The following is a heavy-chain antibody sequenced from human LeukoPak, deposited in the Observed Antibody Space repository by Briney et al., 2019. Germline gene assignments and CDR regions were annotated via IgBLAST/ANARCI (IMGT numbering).Heavy chain of an antibody. CDR1: GGSISSSSYY. D-gene: IGHD6-13*01. Sequence: SELLSLTCTVSGGSISSSSYYWGWIRQPPGKGLEWIGSIYYSGSTYYNPSLKSRVTISVDTSKNQFSLKLSSVTAADTAVYYCARREIAADDLYYFDYWGQGTQDRVSS. J-gene: IGHJ4*02. CDR2: IYYSGST. V-gene: IGHV4-39*01. CDR3: ARREIAADDLYYFDY.